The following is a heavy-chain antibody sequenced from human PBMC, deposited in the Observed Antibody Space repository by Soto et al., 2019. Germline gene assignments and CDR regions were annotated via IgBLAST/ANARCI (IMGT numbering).Heavy chain of an antibody. Sequence: EVQLLESGGGLVQPGGSLRLSCAASGFTFSSYAMSWVRQAPGKGLEWVSAISGSGGSTYYADSVKGRFTISRDNSKNTLYLQMNSQRAEDTAVYYCAKLAAVAGTGAHNYCYYYGMDVWGQGTTVTVSS. CDR1: GFTFSSYA. D-gene: IGHD6-19*01. CDR2: ISGSGGST. V-gene: IGHV3-23*01. J-gene: IGHJ6*01. CDR3: AKLAAVAGTGAHNYCYYYGMDV.